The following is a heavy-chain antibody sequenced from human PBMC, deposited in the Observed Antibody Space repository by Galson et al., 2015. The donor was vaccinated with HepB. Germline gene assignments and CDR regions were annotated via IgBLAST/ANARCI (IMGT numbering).Heavy chain of an antibody. CDR1: GYTFTSYA. CDR3: ARDYYYDSSGHYYVFGGAFDI. J-gene: IGHJ3*02. D-gene: IGHD3-22*01. V-gene: IGHV1-3*01. Sequence: SVKVSCKASGYTFTSYAMHWVRQAPGQRLEWMGWINAGNGNTKYSQKFQGRVTITRDTSASTAYMELSSLRSEDTAVYYCARDYYYDSSGHYYVFGGAFDIWGQGTMVTVSS. CDR2: INAGNGNT.